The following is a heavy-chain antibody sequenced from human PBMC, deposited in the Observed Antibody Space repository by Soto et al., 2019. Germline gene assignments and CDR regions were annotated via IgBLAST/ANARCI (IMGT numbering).Heavy chain of an antibody. CDR2: ISSSSSYI. J-gene: IGHJ6*02. CDR1: GFTFSSYS. Sequence: PGGSLRLSCAASGFTFSSYSMNWVRQAPGKGLEWVSSISSSSSYIYYADSVKGRFTISRDNAKNSLYLQMNSLRAEDTAVYYCARSQIAAAITNSYYYYGMDVWGQGATVTVSS. D-gene: IGHD6-13*01. CDR3: ARSQIAAAITNSYYYYGMDV. V-gene: IGHV3-21*01.